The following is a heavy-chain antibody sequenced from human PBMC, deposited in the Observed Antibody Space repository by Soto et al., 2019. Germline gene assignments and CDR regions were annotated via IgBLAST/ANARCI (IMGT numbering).Heavy chain of an antibody. D-gene: IGHD5-12*01. CDR3: ARDKDRLQLGGNYYYIMDV. CDR2: IMPIFGTP. Sequence: QVQLVQSGAEVKKPGSSVKVSCKASGDTFSSYAISWVRQVPGQGLEWMGGIMPIFGTPDYAQNFQGRVTITADESTITAYMELSSLRSEDTGVYYCARDKDRLQLGGNYYYIMDVWGQGTTVTVSS. J-gene: IGHJ6*02. V-gene: IGHV1-69*12. CDR1: GDTFSSYA.